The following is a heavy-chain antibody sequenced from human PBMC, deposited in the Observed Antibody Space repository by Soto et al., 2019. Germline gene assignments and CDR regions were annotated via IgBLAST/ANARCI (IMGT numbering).Heavy chain of an antibody. CDR3: AKTTGYYDY. V-gene: IGHV3-23*01. J-gene: IGHJ4*02. CDR2: ITGSGGST. CDR1: GFTFSTYA. D-gene: IGHD3-9*01. Sequence: LRLSCAASGFTFSTYAMTWVRQAPGKGLEWVSVITGSGGSTSYADSVKGRFSISRDNSKNTLYLQMNSLRAEDTAVYYCAKTTGYYDYWGQGSLVTVSS.